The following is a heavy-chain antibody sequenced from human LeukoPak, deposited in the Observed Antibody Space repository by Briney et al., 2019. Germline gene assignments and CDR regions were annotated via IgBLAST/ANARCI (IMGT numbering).Heavy chain of an antibody. CDR1: GYTFTSYH. CDR3: ATLGKTTRRAEAFVGY. J-gene: IGHJ4*02. V-gene: IGHV1-46*03. Sequence: ASVKVSCKASGYTFTSYHMHWVRQAPGQGLEWMGIINPSGGSTSYAQKFQGRVTMTRDTSTSTVYMELSSLRSEDTAVYYCATLGKTTRRAEAFVGYWGQGTLVTVSS. D-gene: IGHD3-16*01. CDR2: INPSGGST.